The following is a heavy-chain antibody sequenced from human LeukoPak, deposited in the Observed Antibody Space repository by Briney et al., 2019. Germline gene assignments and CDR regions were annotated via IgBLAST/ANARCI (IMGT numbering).Heavy chain of an antibody. CDR3: ASLGVAAAGIDY. D-gene: IGHD6-13*01. V-gene: IGHV4-39*07. CDR1: GGSISSSSYY. CDR2: IYYSGST. Sequence: PSETLSLTCTVSGGSISSSSYYWGWIRQPPGKGLEWIGSIYYSGSTYYNPSLKSRVTISVDTSKNQFSLKLSSVTAADTAVYYCASLGVAAAGIDYWGQGTLVTVSS. J-gene: IGHJ4*02.